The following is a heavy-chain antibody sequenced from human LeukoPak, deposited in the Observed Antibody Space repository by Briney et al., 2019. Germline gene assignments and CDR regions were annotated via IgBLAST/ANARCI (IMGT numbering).Heavy chain of an antibody. D-gene: IGHD6-19*01. Sequence: GGSLRLSCAASGFTVSSNYMSWVRQAPGKGLEWVSDIYSGGSTYYADSVKGRFTISRDNSKNTLYLQMNSLRAEDTAVYYCARDPLFSAGIAVAGRDYWGQGTLVTVSS. CDR3: ARDPLFSAGIAVAGRDY. V-gene: IGHV3-66*01. J-gene: IGHJ4*02. CDR2: IYSGGST. CDR1: GFTVSSNY.